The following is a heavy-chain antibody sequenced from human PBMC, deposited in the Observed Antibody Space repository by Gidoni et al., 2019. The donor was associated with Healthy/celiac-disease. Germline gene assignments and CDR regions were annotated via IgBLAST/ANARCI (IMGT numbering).Heavy chain of an antibody. D-gene: IGHD3-22*01. CDR1: GFTFSSYA. CDR2: ISGSGGST. J-gene: IGHJ4*02. V-gene: IGHV3-23*01. CDR3: AKGGLGYYYDSSGYYEVGAHGY. Sequence: EVQLLESGGGLVQPGGSLRLSCAASGFTFSSYAMSWVRQAPGKGLEWVSAISGSGGSTYYADSVKGRFTISRDNSKNTLYLQMNSLRAEDTAVYYCAKGGLGYYYDSSGYYEVGAHGYWGQGTLVTVSS.